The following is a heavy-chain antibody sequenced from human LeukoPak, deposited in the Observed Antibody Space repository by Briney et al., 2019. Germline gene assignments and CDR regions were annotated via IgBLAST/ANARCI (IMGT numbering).Heavy chain of an antibody. CDR2: IHYTGST. D-gene: IGHD3-22*01. CDR3: ARGRPDPQNSDYWDY. Sequence: SETLSLTCTVSRGSISTYYWSWIRQTPGRTVEWIRNIHYTGSTRYNPSLESRVTMSLDTPKNEFSLSLTSMTAADTAVYYCARGRPDPQNSDYWDYWGQGILVTVSS. V-gene: IGHV4-59*13. J-gene: IGHJ4*02. CDR1: RGSISTYY.